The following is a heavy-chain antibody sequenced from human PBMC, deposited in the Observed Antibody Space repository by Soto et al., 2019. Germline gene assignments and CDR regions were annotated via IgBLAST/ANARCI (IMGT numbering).Heavy chain of an antibody. Sequence: PSATLSLTCTVSGGSISSYYWSWIRQPAGKGLEWIGRTYSSGNTDYNPSLKSRVSMSADTSKNQFSLKLNSVTAADKAVYYCAIGSGWQDMDYWGQGTLVTVSS. CDR1: GGSISSYY. V-gene: IGHV4-4*07. D-gene: IGHD6-19*01. CDR3: AIGSGWQDMDY. CDR2: TYSSGNT. J-gene: IGHJ4*02.